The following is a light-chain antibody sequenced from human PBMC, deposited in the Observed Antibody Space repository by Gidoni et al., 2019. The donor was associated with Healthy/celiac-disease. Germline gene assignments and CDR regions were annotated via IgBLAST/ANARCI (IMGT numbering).Light chain of an antibody. CDR3: QQSYSTLLT. V-gene: IGKV1-39*01. CDR2: AAS. CDR1: QSISSY. J-gene: IGKJ4*01. Sequence: SQSISSYLNWYQQKPGKAPKPLIYAASSLQSGVPSRFSGSGSGTDFTLTISSLQPEDFATYYCQQSYSTLLTFGGGTKVEIK.